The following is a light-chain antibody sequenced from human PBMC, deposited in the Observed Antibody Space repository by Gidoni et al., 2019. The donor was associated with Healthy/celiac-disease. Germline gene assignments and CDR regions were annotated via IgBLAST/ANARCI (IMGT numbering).Light chain of an antibody. CDR3: QQRSNWPT. CDR2: DAS. V-gene: IGKV3-11*01. J-gene: IGKJ4*02. Sequence: EIVLTQSPATLPLSPGERATLSCRARQSVSSYLAWYQQKPGQAPRLLIYDASNRATGIPTMFSGSGSGTDFTLTISSLEPEDFAVYCCQQRSNWPTFGGGTKVEIK. CDR1: QSVSSY.